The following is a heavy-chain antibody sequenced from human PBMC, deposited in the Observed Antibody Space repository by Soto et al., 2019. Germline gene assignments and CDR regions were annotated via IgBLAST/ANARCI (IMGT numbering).Heavy chain of an antibody. Sequence: SETLSLTCTVSGGSISSYYWSWIRQPPGKGLEWIGYIYYSGSTNYNPSLKSRVTISVDTSKNQFSLKLSSVTAADTAVYYCARHLRGVVNHDAFDIWGQGTMVTVSS. CDR2: IYYSGST. CDR3: ARHLRGVVNHDAFDI. CDR1: GGSISSYY. V-gene: IGHV4-59*08. D-gene: IGHD3-22*01. J-gene: IGHJ3*02.